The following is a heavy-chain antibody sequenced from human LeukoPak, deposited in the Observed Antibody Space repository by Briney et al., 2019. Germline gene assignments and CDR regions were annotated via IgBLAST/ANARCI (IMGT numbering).Heavy chain of an antibody. V-gene: IGHV3-30*03. CDR3: ARGRDYLDY. CDR1: GFTFSSYG. Sequence: GGSLRLSCAASGFTFSSYGMHWVRQAPGKGLEWVAVISYDGSNKYYADSVKGRFTISRDNSKDTLYLQMNSLRAEDTAVYYCARGRDYLDYWGQGTLVTVSS. CDR2: ISYDGSNK. J-gene: IGHJ4*02.